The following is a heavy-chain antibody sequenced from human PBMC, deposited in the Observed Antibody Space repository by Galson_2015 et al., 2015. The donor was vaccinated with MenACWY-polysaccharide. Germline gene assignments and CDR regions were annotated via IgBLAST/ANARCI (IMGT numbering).Heavy chain of an antibody. CDR3: ARGHYGIDV. CDR1: GFTFSNYW. V-gene: IGHV3-7*01. J-gene: IGHJ6*02. CDR2: IKKDGSEK. Sequence: SLRLSCAASGFTFSNYWMTWVRQAPGKGLEWVANIKKDGSEKYYVDSVKGRFTISRDNALYLQMNSLRAADTDGYFCARGHYGIDVWGQGTTVTVSS.